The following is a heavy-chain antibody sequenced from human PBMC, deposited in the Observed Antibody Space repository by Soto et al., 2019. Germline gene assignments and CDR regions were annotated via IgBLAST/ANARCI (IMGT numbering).Heavy chain of an antibody. Sequence: QITLRESGPPLVQPTQTLTLTCTLSGVSLTTNGVGVGWIRQPPGKALEWLALIYWDDDKRYSPSLRSRLAITRDTSKNQVVLTLTNMAPVDTAIYYCAHRQRTVVVGAPFDSWGQGSLVTVSS. D-gene: IGHD2-15*01. V-gene: IGHV2-5*02. J-gene: IGHJ4*02. CDR2: IYWDDDK. CDR3: AHRQRTVVVGAPFDS. CDR1: GVSLTTNGVG.